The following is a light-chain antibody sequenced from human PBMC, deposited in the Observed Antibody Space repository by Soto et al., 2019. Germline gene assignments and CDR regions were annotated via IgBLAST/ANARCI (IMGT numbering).Light chain of an antibody. CDR1: SSDVGAYDY. J-gene: IGLJ1*01. V-gene: IGLV2-14*03. CDR2: DVS. CDR3: TSYTGITTLGV. Sequence: QSALTQPASVSGSPGQSITISCTGTSSDVGAYDYVSWYQQHPGKAPKLIIYDVSHRPAGVYDRFSGSKSGHTASLNISVLQAEDEANYYCTSYTGITTLGVFGTGTKLTVL.